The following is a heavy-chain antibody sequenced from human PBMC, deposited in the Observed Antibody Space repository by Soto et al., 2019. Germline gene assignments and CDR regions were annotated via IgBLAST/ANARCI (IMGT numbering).Heavy chain of an antibody. Sequence: KTSETLSLTCTVSGGSISSYYWSWIRQPPGKGLEWIGYIYYSGSTNYNPSLKSRVTISVDTSKNQFSLKLSSVTAADTAVYYCARRQIFGELRSWFDPWGQGTLVTVSS. D-gene: IGHD3-16*01. CDR3: ARRQIFGELRSWFDP. V-gene: IGHV4-59*08. CDR2: IYYSGST. J-gene: IGHJ5*02. CDR1: GGSISSYY.